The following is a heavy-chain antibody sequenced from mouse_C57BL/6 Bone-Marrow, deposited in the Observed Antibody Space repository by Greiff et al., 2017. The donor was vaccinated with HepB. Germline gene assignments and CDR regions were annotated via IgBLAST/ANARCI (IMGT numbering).Heavy chain of an antibody. D-gene: IGHD2-5*01. CDR1: GYTFTSYW. Sequence: VQLQQPGAELVRPGTSVKLSCKASGYTFTSYWMHWVKQRPGQGLEWIGVIDPSDSYTNYNQKFKGKATLTVDTSSSTAYMQLSSLTSEDSAVYYCARPPLYSNLGRDYWGQGTSVTVAS. CDR3: ARPPLYSNLGRDY. J-gene: IGHJ4*01. V-gene: IGHV1-59*01. CDR2: IDPSDSYT.